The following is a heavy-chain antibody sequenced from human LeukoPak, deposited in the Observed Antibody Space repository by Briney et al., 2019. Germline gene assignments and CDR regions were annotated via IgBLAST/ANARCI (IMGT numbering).Heavy chain of an antibody. CDR3: ARVMTAITNWFDP. CDR2: IWYDGSNK. D-gene: IGHD2-21*02. CDR1: GFTFSSYG. V-gene: IGHV3-33*01. J-gene: IGHJ5*02. Sequence: PGGSLRLSCAASGFTFSSYGMHWVRQAPGKGLEWVAVIWYDGSNKYYADSVKGRFTISRDNSKNTLYLQMNNLRVEDTAVYYCARVMTAITNWFDPWGQGTLVTVSS.